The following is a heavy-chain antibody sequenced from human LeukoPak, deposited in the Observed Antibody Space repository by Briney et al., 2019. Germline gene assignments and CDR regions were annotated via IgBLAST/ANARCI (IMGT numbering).Heavy chain of an antibody. D-gene: IGHD3-22*01. CDR3: ARANWYYDSSGYYGGLPNYYFDY. V-gene: IGHV1-46*01. Sequence: GASVKVSCKASGYTFTSYYMHWVRQAPGQGLEWMGIINPSGGSTSYAQKFQGRVTMTRDTSTSTVYMELSSLRSEDTAVYYCARANWYYDSSGYYGGLPNYYFDYWGQGTLVTVSS. J-gene: IGHJ4*02. CDR2: INPSGGST. CDR1: GYTFTSYY.